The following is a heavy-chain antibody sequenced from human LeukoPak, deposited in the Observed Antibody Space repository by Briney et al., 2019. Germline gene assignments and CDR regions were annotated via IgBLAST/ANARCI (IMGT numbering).Heavy chain of an antibody. D-gene: IGHD3-10*02. Sequence: GESLKISCKGSGYSFTSYWIGWVRQMPGKGLEWMGIIYPSDSDTRYSPSFQGQVTFSADKSISTVYMQWSSLKASDTAMYYCARRKTSTAVPGDWFDPWGQGTLVTVSS. CDR3: ARRKTSTAVPGDWFDP. J-gene: IGHJ5*02. CDR1: GYSFTSYW. CDR2: IYPSDSDT. V-gene: IGHV5-51*01.